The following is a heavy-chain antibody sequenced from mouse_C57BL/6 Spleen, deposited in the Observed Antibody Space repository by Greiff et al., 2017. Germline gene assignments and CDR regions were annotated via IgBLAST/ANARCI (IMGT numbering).Heavy chain of an antibody. CDR3: TREDYGSSGDAMDY. CDR1: GFTFSSYA. CDR2: ISSGGDYI. J-gene: IGHJ4*01. V-gene: IGHV5-9-1*02. Sequence: EVKLMESGEGLVKPGGSLKLSCAASGFTFSSYAMSWVRQTPEKRLEWVAYISSGGDYIYYADTVKGRFTISRDNARNTLYLQMSSLKSEDTAMYYCTREDYGSSGDAMDYWGQGTSVTVSS. D-gene: IGHD1-1*01.